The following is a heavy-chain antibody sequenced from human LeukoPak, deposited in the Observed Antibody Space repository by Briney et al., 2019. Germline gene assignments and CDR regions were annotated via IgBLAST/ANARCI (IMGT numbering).Heavy chain of an antibody. D-gene: IGHD3-3*01. CDR1: GFTFSSYW. J-gene: IGHJ4*02. CDR2: IKQDGSEK. Sequence: PGGSLRLSCAASGFTFSSYWMSWVRQAPGKGLEWVANIKQDGSEKYYVDSVKGRFTISRDNAKNSLYLQMNSLRAEDTAVYYCARMTFPGVVISFSFDYWGQGTLVTVSS. V-gene: IGHV3-7*01. CDR3: ARMTFPGVVISFSFDY.